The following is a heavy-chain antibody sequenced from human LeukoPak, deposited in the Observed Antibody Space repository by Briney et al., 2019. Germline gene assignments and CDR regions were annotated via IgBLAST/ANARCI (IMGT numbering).Heavy chain of an antibody. V-gene: IGHV4-38-2*02. Sequence: PSETLSLTCIVSGYSIISDYFWGWVRQPPGKGPEWIGSIFHSGDVYYNPSLKSRVTISVDTSKNQFSLKLSSVTAADTAVYYCARSGTYQHSSSYDYWGQGTLVTVSS. CDR3: ARSGTYQHSSSYDY. CDR1: GYSIISDYF. D-gene: IGHD6-13*01. CDR2: IFHSGDV. J-gene: IGHJ4*02.